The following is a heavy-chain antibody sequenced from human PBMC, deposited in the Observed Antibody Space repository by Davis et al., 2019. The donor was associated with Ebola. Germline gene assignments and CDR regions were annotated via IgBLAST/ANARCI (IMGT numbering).Heavy chain of an antibody. CDR1: GYTFTSYG. J-gene: IGHJ5*02. D-gene: IGHD3-22*01. Sequence: ASVKVSCKASGYTFTSYGISWVRQAPGQGLEWMGRINPNSGGTYYAQKFHGRVTMTRDTSISTAYMELSRLRSDDTAVYYCARDGTRISMIVEDWFDPWGQGTLVTVSS. CDR3: ARDGTRISMIVEDWFDP. V-gene: IGHV1-2*06. CDR2: INPNSGGT.